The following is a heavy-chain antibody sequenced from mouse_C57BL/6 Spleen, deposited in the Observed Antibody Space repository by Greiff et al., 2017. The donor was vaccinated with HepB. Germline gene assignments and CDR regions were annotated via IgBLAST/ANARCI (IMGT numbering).Heavy chain of an antibody. V-gene: IGHV1-39*01. CDR3: ARGGYGSISPAWFAY. CDR2: INPNYGTT. J-gene: IGHJ3*01. Sequence: VQLQQSGPELVKPGASVKMSCKASGYNFTDYYMNWVKQSNGKGLEWIGGINPNYGTTSYNQKFKGKATLTVDKSSSTAYMQLTSLTSEDSAVYYCARGGYGSISPAWFAYWGQGTLVTVSA. D-gene: IGHD1-2*01. CDR1: GYNFTDYY.